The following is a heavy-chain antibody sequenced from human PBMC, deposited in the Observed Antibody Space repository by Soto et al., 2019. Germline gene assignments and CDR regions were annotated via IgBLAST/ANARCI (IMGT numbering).Heavy chain of an antibody. Sequence: QVQLQQSGPGLVQPSETLSLTCVVSGDSVSTNKATWNWIRQSPSRGLEWLGRTYYTSKWNTNYAVSVNSRVTITPDTSKNQFSLQLNSVTPEDTAVYYCARDPAGSGPDFDYWGQGTQVTVSS. J-gene: IGHJ4*02. CDR3: ARDPAGSGPDFDY. CDR1: GDSVSTNKAT. CDR2: TYYTSKWNT. V-gene: IGHV6-1*01. D-gene: IGHD6-19*01.